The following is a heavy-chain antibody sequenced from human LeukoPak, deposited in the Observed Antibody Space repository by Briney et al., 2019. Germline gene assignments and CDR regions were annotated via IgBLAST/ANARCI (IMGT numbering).Heavy chain of an antibody. V-gene: IGHV1-18*01. J-gene: IGHJ4*02. CDR2: ISNYNGQT. Sequence: ASVKVSCKASRYAFSASGISWVRQAPGQGLEWMGWISNYNGQTKYSQKFQGRVTVTTDISTSTAYMELTRLTSDDTAVYYCARDKDLGAVAGTFDYWGQGTLVTVSS. CDR1: RYAFSASG. D-gene: IGHD6-19*01. CDR3: ARDKDLGAVAGTFDY.